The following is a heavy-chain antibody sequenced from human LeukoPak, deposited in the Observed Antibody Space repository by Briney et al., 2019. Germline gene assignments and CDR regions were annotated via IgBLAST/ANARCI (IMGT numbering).Heavy chain of an antibody. CDR3: ASGSGAYGDYTDY. J-gene: IGHJ4*02. D-gene: IGHD4-17*01. Sequence: GRCLRLSCAASGFTFSRDSMNWVREAPGKGLEEGSYIGSTSSTIYYADSVKGRFTISRDNAKNSLYLQMNSLRADDTAVYYCASGSGAYGDYTDYWGQGTLVTVSS. V-gene: IGHV3-48*01. CDR2: IGSTSSTI. CDR1: GFTFSRDS.